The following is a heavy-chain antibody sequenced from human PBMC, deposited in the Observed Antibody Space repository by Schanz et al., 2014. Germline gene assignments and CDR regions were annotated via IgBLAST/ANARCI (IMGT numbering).Heavy chain of an antibody. V-gene: IGHV3-23*04. CDR3: AKTPREYCNYDNCPNWFDS. J-gene: IGHJ5*01. D-gene: IGHD2-15*01. Sequence: EVQLVESGGGLVQPGGSLRLSCAASGFTFSAYAMTWVRQIPGKGLEWVSAISASGGTTYCADSVKGRFTISRDNSKNTLYLQMNSLRAEDTAVYYCAKTPREYCNYDNCPNWFDSWGQGTLVTASS. CDR2: ISASGGTT. CDR1: GFTFSAYA.